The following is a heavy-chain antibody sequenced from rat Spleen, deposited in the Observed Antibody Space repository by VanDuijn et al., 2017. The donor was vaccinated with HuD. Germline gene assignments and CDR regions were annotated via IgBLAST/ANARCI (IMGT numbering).Heavy chain of an antibody. Sequence: EVQLVESGGGLVQPGRSLKLSCAASGFTFSEYYMAWVRQAPTKGLEWVASITNTGGSTYNPDSVKGRFTISRDNAKSTLYLQMNSLRSEDTATYYCARGTTGDWGQGVMVTVSS. V-gene: IGHV5-22*01. D-gene: IGHD5-1*01. CDR2: ITNTGGST. CDR1: GFTFSEYY. J-gene: IGHJ2*01. CDR3: ARGTTGD.